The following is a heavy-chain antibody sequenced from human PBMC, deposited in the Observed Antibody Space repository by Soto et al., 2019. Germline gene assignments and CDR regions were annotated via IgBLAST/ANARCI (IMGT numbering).Heavy chain of an antibody. D-gene: IGHD5-18*01. CDR2: IKQDGSEK. CDR3: ARVAWLDTAMVTTDEGYFQH. Sequence: PGWSLSLACAASGFTFSSYWMSWVRQAPGKGLEWVANIKQDGSEKYYVDSVKGRFTISRDNAKNSLYLHMSSLRAEDTAVYYCARVAWLDTAMVTTDEGYFQHWGQGTLVTVSS. CDR1: GFTFSSYW. V-gene: IGHV3-7*01. J-gene: IGHJ1*01.